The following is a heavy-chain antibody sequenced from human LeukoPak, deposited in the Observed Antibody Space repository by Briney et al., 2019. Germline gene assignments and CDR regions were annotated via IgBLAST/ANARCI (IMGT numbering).Heavy chain of an antibody. CDR3: VRFRGSGSSVRAFDY. CDR1: GGSISSSNW. D-gene: IGHD3-10*01. J-gene: IGHJ4*02. Sequence: SETLSLTCAVSGGSISSSNWWSWVRQPPGKGLEWIGEIYHSGSTNYNPSLKSRVTISVDKSKNQFSLKLSSVTAADTAVYYCVRFRGSGSSVRAFDYWGQGTLVTVSS. CDR2: IYHSGST. V-gene: IGHV4-4*02.